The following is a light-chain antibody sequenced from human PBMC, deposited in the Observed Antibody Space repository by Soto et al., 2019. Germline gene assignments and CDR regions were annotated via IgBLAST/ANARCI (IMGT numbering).Light chain of an antibody. V-gene: IGKV3-15*01. CDR3: QQYNNWLPYT. Sequence: DTVMTQSTATLSVSPGERATLSCRASQSVSSNLAWYQQKHGQAPRLLIYGASTRATGIPARFSGSGSGTEFTLTISSLQAEDFAVYYCQQYNNWLPYTFGQGTKLEIK. CDR2: GAS. CDR1: QSVSSN. J-gene: IGKJ2*01.